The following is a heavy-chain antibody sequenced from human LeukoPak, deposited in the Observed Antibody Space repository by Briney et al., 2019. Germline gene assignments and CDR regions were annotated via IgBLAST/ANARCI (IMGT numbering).Heavy chain of an antibody. D-gene: IGHD5-24*01. CDR2: IYNSGST. V-gene: IGHV4-61*02. J-gene: IGHJ3*02. Sequence: SETLSLTCTVSGGSISSGGYYWSWIRQPAGKGLERIGRIYNSGSTNYNPSLKSRVTMSIDTSKNQFSLKVSSVTAADTAVYYCARVIRRDGYNYDGFDIWGQWTMVTVSS. CDR1: GGSISSGGYY. CDR3: ARVIRRDGYNYDGFDI.